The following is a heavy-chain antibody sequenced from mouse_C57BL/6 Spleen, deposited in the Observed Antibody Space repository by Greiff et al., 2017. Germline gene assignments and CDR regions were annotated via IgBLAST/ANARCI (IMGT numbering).Heavy chain of an antibody. CDR1: GYTFTSYW. CDR2: IYPGSGST. J-gene: IGHJ4*01. CDR3: ARYYSRVGYYYAMDY. Sequence: VQLQQPGAELVKPGASVKMSCKASGYTFTSYWITWVKQRPGQGLEWIGDIYPGSGSTNYNEKFKSKATLTVDTSSSTAYMQLSSLTSEDSAVYYCARYYSRVGYYYAMDYWGQGTSVTVSS. V-gene: IGHV1-55*01. D-gene: IGHD2-5*01.